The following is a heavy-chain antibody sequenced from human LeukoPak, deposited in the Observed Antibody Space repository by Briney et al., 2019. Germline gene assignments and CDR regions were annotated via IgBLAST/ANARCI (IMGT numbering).Heavy chain of an antibody. Sequence: GGSLRLSCAASGFTFNSYTMYWVRQAPGKGLEWVSSISSSSSHMFYADSVKGRFTISRDNAKNSLYLQMNSLRDEDTAVYYCARRDSSGYYRLDYWGQGTLVTVSS. CDR3: ARRDSSGYYRLDY. CDR2: ISSSSSHM. D-gene: IGHD3-22*01. J-gene: IGHJ4*02. V-gene: IGHV3-21*01. CDR1: GFTFNSYT.